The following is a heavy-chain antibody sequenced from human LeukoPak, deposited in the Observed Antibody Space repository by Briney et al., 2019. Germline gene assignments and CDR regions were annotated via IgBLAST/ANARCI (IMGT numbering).Heavy chain of an antibody. CDR3: AKSTRAVMAMMDV. Sequence: GGSLRLSCAASGFTFSNYWMTWVRQAPGKGLEWVANIKQDGSDKYYVDSVKGRFTISRDNAKNSLYLQMNSLRAEDTAVYFCAKSTRAVMAMMDVWGKGTTVTISS. V-gene: IGHV3-7*01. D-gene: IGHD3-16*01. CDR2: IKQDGSDK. J-gene: IGHJ6*04. CDR1: GFTFSNYW.